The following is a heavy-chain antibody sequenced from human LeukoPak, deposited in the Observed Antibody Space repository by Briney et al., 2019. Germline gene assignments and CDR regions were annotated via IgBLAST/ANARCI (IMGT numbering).Heavy chain of an antibody. D-gene: IGHD4-11*01. Sequence: GGSLRLSCAASGFTFSSYWMHWVRQAPGKGLVWVSRINSDGSSTIDPDSVKGRFTISRDIAKNTLYLQMSSLRAEDTAVYYCARAKATVTTNWFDPWGQGTLVTVSS. V-gene: IGHV3-74*01. J-gene: IGHJ5*02. CDR3: ARAKATVTTNWFDP. CDR2: INSDGSST. CDR1: GFTFSSYW.